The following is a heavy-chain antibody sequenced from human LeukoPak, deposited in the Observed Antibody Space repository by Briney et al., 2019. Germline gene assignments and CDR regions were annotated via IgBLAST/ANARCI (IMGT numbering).Heavy chain of an antibody. CDR1: GFTFNTYA. V-gene: IGHV3-23*01. Sequence: GGSLRLSCAASGFTFNTYALGWVRQAPGKGLEWVSAVGNNGLAYYADSVKGRFTISRDNSKNTLYLQMNSLRAEDTAVYYCANTWGGYWGQGTLVTVSS. J-gene: IGHJ4*02. CDR2: VGNNGLA. CDR3: ANTWGGY. D-gene: IGHD7-27*01.